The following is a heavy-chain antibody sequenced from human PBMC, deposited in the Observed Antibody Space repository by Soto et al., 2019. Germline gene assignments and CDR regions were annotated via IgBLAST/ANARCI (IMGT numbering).Heavy chain of an antibody. CDR3: AREEQLGNDAFDI. D-gene: IGHD6-6*01. J-gene: IGHJ3*02. CDR2: INSDGTST. CDR1: GFTFSSYW. Sequence: GGSLRLSCEASGFTFSSYWMHWVRQAPGKGLVWVSRINSDGTSTTYADSVKGRFTISRDNAKNTLYLQMNSLRAEDTAVYYCAREEQLGNDAFDIWGQGTMVTASS. V-gene: IGHV3-74*01.